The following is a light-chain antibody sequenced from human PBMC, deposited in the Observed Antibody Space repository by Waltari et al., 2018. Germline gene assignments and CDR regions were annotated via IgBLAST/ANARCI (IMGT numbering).Light chain of an antibody. CDR2: DVS. J-gene: IGKJ5*01. Sequence: EIVLTQSPATLSLSPGERATLSCRASQSVSTSLGWYKQKPGQAPRLLIYDVSSRATDIPASFSGSGSGTDVTHTISSLEPGDFAVYYCQQRSNWPSITFGQGTRLEIK. V-gene: IGKV3-11*01. CDR1: QSVSTS. CDR3: QQRSNWPSIT.